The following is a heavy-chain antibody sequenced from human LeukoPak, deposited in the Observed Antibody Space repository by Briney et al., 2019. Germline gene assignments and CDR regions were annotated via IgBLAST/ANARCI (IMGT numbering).Heavy chain of an antibody. CDR3: ARLRLSGGSFSVGWFDP. V-gene: IGHV4-4*02. D-gene: IGHD1-26*01. CDR1: DEVITSNNW. CDR2: IFHSGST. J-gene: IGHJ5*02. Sequence: PSETLSLTCTVSDEVITSNNWWSWVRQSPGKGLEWIGEIFHSGSTRYKASLESRVTMLLDKSKNQFSLRLNSVTAADTAVYFCARLRLSGGSFSVGWFDPWGQGIQVTVSS.